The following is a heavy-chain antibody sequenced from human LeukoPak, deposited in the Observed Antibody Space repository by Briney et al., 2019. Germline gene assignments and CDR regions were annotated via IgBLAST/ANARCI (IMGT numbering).Heavy chain of an antibody. CDR1: GYTFTGYY. V-gene: IGHV1-18*04. Sequence: ASVKVSCKASGYTFTGYYMHWVRQAPGQGLEWMGWISAYNGNTNYAQKLQGRVTMTTDTSTSTAYMELRSLRSDDTAVYYCARRGVAAAGKGGNWFDPWGQGTLVTVSS. CDR2: ISAYNGNT. J-gene: IGHJ5*02. D-gene: IGHD6-13*01. CDR3: ARRGVAAAGKGGNWFDP.